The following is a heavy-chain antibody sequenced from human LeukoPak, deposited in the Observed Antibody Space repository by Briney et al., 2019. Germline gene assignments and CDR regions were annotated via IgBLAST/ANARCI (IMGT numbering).Heavy chain of an antibody. CDR1: GFTFSSYW. V-gene: IGHV3-74*01. J-gene: IGHJ4*02. CDR3: AKAYLDSNGYYSAPFFGD. Sequence: GGSLRLSCEASGFTFSSYWMYWVRQAPGKGLVWVARINSDASSTTYADSVEGRFTISRDNAKNTVYLQMNSLRVEDTALYYCAKAYLDSNGYYSAPFFGDWGQGTLVTVSS. CDR2: INSDASST. D-gene: IGHD3-22*01.